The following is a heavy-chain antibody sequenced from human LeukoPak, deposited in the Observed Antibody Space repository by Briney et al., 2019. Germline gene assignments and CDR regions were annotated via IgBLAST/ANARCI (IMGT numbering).Heavy chain of an antibody. D-gene: IGHD3-10*01. CDR2: IKQDGSEK. CDR1: GFTFSSYW. J-gene: IGHJ4*02. Sequence: GESLRLSCAAAGFTFSSYWMSWVRQAPGKWLEWVANIKQDGSEKYYVDSVKGRFTISRDNAKNSLYLQMNSLRAEDTAVYSCARASITMVRGDFDYWGQGTLVTVSS. CDR3: ARASITMVRGDFDY. V-gene: IGHV3-7*01.